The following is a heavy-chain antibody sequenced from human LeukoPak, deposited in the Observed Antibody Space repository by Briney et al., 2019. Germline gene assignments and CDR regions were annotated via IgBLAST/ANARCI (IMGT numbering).Heavy chain of an antibody. Sequence: GGSLRLSCAASGFTFSSYWTSWVRQAPGKGLEWVANIKQDGSEKYYVDSVKGRFTISRDNAKNSLYLQMNSLRAEDTAVYYCARGVLRQYWYFDLWGRGTLVTVSS. CDR2: IKQDGSEK. J-gene: IGHJ2*01. CDR3: ARGVLRQYWYFDL. V-gene: IGHV3-7*01. CDR1: GFTFSSYW. D-gene: IGHD4-17*01.